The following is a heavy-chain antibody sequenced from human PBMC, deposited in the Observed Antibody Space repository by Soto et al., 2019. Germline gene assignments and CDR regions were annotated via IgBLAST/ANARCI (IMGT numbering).Heavy chain of an antibody. J-gene: IGHJ5*02. CDR2: IYYSGST. CDR1: GGSISSSSYY. D-gene: IGHD3-9*01. V-gene: IGHV4-39*01. CDR3: ARVSARVGYFDYP. Sequence: SDAPSFRCTVSGGSISSSSYYWGWIRQPPGKGLEWIGSIYYSGSTYYNPSLKSRVTISVDTSKNQFSLKLSSVTAADTAVYYCARVSARVGYFDYPWGQGTLVTVSS.